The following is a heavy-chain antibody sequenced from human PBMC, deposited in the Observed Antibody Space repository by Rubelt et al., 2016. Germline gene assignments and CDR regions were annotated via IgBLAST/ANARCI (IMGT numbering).Heavy chain of an antibody. Sequence: WIGEINHSGSTNYNPSLKSRVTISVDTSKNQFSLKLSSVTAADTAVYYCARAETGDYWGQGTLVTVSS. CDR3: ARAETGDY. V-gene: IGHV4-34*01. J-gene: IGHJ4*02. CDR2: INHSGST.